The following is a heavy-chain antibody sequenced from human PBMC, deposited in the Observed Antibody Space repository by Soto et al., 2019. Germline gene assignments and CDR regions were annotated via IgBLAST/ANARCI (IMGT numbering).Heavy chain of an antibody. J-gene: IGHJ6*03. D-gene: IGHD3-3*01. Sequence: GESLKISCKGSGYSFTSYWIGWVRQMPGKGLEWMGIIYPGDSDTRYSPSFQGQVTISADKSISTAYLQWGSLKASDTAMYYCARHFSRRYDFWSGYYSPLDYYYYMDVWGKGTTVTVSS. CDR1: GYSFTSYW. CDR2: IYPGDSDT. V-gene: IGHV5-51*01. CDR3: ARHFSRRYDFWSGYYSPLDYYYYMDV.